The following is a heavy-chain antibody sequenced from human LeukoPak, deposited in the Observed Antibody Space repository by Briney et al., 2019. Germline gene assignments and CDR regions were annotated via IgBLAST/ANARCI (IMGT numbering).Heavy chain of an antibody. Sequence: GGSLRLSCAASGVAVSSSYMSWVRQAPGKGLEWVSIVYSDDIRYYVDSVKGRFSISRDTSRNTLYLQMNSLRAEDTAVYYCTRRYYDFWSGYPVNYYYYMDVWGKGTTVTVSS. D-gene: IGHD3-3*01. CDR2: VYSDDIR. J-gene: IGHJ6*03. CDR3: TRRYYDFWSGYPVNYYYYMDV. V-gene: IGHV3-53*01. CDR1: GVAVSSSY.